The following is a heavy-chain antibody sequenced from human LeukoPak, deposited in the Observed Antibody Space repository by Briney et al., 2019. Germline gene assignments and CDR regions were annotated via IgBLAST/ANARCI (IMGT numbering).Heavy chain of an antibody. CDR2: ISAYNGNT. CDR1: GYTFTSYG. V-gene: IGHV1-18*01. Sequence: ASVKVSCKASGYTFTSYGITWVRQAPGQGLEWMGWISAYNGNTNYAQKVQGRVTMTTDTSTSTAYMELRSLRSDDTAVYYCARGESTTVVTPGDYWGQGTLVTVSP. J-gene: IGHJ4*02. D-gene: IGHD4-23*01. CDR3: ARGESTTVVTPGDY.